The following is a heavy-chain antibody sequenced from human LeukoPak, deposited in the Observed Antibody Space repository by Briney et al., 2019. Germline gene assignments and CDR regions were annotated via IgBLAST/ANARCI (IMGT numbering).Heavy chain of an antibody. D-gene: IGHD6-19*01. V-gene: IGHV3-30*02. CDR1: GFTFSSYG. CDR3: AKDPLTHIAVAGGFDY. J-gene: IGHJ4*02. Sequence: HPGGSLRLSCAASGFTFSSYGMHWVRQAPGKGLEWVAFIRYDGSNKYYADSVKGRFTISRDNSKNTLYLQMNSLRAEDTAVYYCAKDPLTHIAVAGGFDYWGQGTLVTVSS. CDR2: IRYDGSNK.